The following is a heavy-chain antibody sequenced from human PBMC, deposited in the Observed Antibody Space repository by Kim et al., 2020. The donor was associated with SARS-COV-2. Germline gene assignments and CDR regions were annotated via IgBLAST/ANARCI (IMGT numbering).Heavy chain of an antibody. D-gene: IGHD6-13*01. V-gene: IGHV1-8*01. J-gene: IGHJ4*02. CDR3: ARRPYSSSWPDY. Sequence: GYAQKFQGRVTMTRNTSISTAYMGLSSLRSEDTAVYYCARRPYSSSWPDYWGQGTLVTVSS.